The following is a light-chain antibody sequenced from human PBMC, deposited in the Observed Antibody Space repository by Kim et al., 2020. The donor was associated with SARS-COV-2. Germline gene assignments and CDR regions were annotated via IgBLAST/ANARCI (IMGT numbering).Light chain of an antibody. CDR2: DVT. Sequence: QSALTQPASVSGSPGQSITISCTGTSSDVGGYNHVSWSQQRPGKAPKVLIYDVTNRPSGVSNRFSGSRSGNTASLTISGLQAEDEGDYYCSSYTTNTTLVFGGGTQLTVL. V-gene: IGLV2-14*01. CDR1: SSDVGGYNH. CDR3: SSYTTNTTLV. J-gene: IGLJ2*01.